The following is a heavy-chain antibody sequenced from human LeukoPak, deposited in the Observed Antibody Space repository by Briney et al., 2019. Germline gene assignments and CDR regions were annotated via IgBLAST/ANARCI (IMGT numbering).Heavy chain of an antibody. Sequence: SETLSLTCTVSGGSLSGSSYHWGWIRQPPGKGLEGIGSINYRGHTYYNPSLESRVTISVDTSKNQFSLTVSSVTAADTALYYCAPTYSYTGGGYEYWGQGTLVTVFS. CDR3: APTYSYTGGGYEY. CDR2: INYRGHT. CDR1: GGSLSGSSYH. D-gene: IGHD5-18*01. J-gene: IGHJ4*02. V-gene: IGHV4-39*01.